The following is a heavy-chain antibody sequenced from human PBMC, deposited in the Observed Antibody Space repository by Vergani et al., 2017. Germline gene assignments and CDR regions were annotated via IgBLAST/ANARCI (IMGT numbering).Heavy chain of an antibody. CDR3: AREQGGRWLQSQSWYFDH. D-gene: IGHD5-24*01. CDR1: GYSFTSYW. J-gene: IGHJ2*01. Sequence: EVQLVQSGAEVKKPGESLKISCKGSGYSFTSYWIGWVRQMPGKGLEWLGIIYPGDSDSRYSPSFQGQVTISADKSISTAYLQWSSLKASDTAMYYCAREQGGRWLQSQSWYFDHWGRGTLVTVSS. V-gene: IGHV5-51*01. CDR2: IYPGDSDS.